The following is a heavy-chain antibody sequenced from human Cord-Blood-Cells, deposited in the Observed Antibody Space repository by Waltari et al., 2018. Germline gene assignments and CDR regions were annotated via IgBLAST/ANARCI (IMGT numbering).Heavy chain of an antibody. Sequence: QVQLVQSGAEVKKPGSSVKVSCKASGYTFTSYDIIWVRQASGHGIGWMGGMNPNIGNTGYAQKFQGRVTITRNTSISTAYMELSSLRSEDTAVYYCARGRSGCSSTSCYNYGMDVWGQGTTVTVSS. CDR1: GYTFTSYD. CDR2: MNPNIGNT. CDR3: ARGRSGCSSTSCYNYGMDV. J-gene: IGHJ6*02. D-gene: IGHD2-2*02. V-gene: IGHV1-8*03.